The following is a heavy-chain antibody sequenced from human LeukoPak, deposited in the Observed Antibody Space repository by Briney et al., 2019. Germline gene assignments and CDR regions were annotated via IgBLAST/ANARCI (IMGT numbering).Heavy chain of an antibody. J-gene: IGHJ3*02. D-gene: IGHD1-26*01. CDR3: ATPYSGGYHGLDI. V-gene: IGHV4-34*01. CDR2: INHSGST. CDR1: GGSFSGYY. Sequence: SETLSLTCAVYGGSFSGYYWSWLRQPPGKGLEWIGEINHSGSTNYNPSLKSRVTISVDTSKYQFSLKLNSVTAADTAVYYCATPYSGGYHGLDIWGQGTMDTVSS.